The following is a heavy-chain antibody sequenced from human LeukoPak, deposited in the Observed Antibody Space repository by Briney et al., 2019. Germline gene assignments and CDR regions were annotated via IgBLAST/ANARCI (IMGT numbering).Heavy chain of an antibody. CDR1: GGSISRSSYY. Sequence: PSETLSLTCTVSGGSISRSSYYWGWIRQPPGKGLEWIGSIFYSGITYYNLSLKRRVTLSVDTSKNQFSLSLTSATTADTAVYYCARTGSSGSFSDYWGQGTLVTVSS. V-gene: IGHV4-39*07. CDR2: IFYSGIT. J-gene: IGHJ4*02. CDR3: ARTGSSGSFSDY. D-gene: IGHD3-10*01.